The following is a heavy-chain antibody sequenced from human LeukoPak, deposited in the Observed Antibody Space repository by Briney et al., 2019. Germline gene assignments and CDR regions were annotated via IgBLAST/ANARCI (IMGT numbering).Heavy chain of an antibody. V-gene: IGHV1-69*04. CDR3: ARGLSSSWSPSDY. CDR1: VGTFSSYA. Sequence: ASVKVSCKASVGTFSSYAISWVRQAPGQGLEWMGRIIPILGIANYAQKFQGRVTITADKSTSTAYMELSSLRSEDTAVYYCARGLSSSWSPSDYWGQGTLVTVSS. J-gene: IGHJ4*02. CDR2: IIPILGIA. D-gene: IGHD6-13*01.